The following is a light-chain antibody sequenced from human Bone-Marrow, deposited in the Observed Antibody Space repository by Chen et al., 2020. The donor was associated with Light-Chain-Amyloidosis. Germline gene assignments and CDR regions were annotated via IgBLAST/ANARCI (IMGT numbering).Light chain of an antibody. Sequence: IVLTQSPATLSLPPGERASLSCRASQSVDSYLAWYQEKPGQAPRLLIFDASNRATGIPARFSGSGSGTDFTLTISSLEPEDFAVYYCQQRRNWPRTFGQGTKVDIK. CDR1: QSVDSY. CDR2: DAS. V-gene: IGKV3-11*01. CDR3: QQRRNWPRT. J-gene: IGKJ1*01.